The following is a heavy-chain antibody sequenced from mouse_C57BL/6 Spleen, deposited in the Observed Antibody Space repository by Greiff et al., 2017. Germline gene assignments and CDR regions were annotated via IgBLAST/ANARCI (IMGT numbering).Heavy chain of an antibody. CDR1: GYAFTNYL. Sequence: QVQLQQSGAELVRPGTSVKVSCKASGYAFTNYLIEWVKQRPGQGLEWIGVINPGSGGTNYNEKFKGKATLTADTSSSTAYMQLSSLTSEDSAVYFCAKDERYYYGSTGYYAMDDWGQGTSVTVSS. D-gene: IGHD1-1*01. CDR3: AKDERYYYGSTGYYAMDD. J-gene: IGHJ4*01. V-gene: IGHV1-54*01. CDR2: INPGSGGT.